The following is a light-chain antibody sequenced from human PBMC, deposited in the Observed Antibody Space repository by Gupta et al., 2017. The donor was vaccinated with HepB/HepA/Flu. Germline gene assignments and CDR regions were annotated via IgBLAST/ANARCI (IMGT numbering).Light chain of an antibody. V-gene: IGKV3-20*01. Sequence: EIVLTQSPGTLSLSPGERATLSCRASQRVTSNYLAWYQQKPGQAPRLLIYGRSNRATGIPDRFSGSASVTDFTLTISRLEPEDFAVYYCHQDGSTPRTFGQGTKVQIK. J-gene: IGKJ1*01. CDR3: HQDGSTPRT. CDR1: QRVTSNY. CDR2: GRS.